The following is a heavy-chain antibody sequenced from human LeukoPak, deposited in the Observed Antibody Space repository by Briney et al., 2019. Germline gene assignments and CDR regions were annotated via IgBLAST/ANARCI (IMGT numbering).Heavy chain of an antibody. CDR1: GGTFSSYA. J-gene: IGHJ5*02. CDR3: ARYSGYDYLRWFDP. Sequence: SVKVSCKASGGTFSSYAISWVRQAPGQGLEWKGGIIPIFGTANYAQKFQGRVTITADKSMSTAYMELRSLRSEDTAVYYCARYSGYDYLRWFDPWGQGTLVTVSS. V-gene: IGHV1-69*06. D-gene: IGHD5-12*01. CDR2: IIPIFGTA.